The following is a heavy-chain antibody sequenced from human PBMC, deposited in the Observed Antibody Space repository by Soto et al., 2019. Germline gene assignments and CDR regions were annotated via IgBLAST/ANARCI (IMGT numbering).Heavy chain of an antibody. J-gene: IGHJ4*02. CDR1: GYTFTHYW. Sequence: LGESLKISCKVSGYTFTHYWLAWVRQVPGRGLEWVGFNYPRDSRVTYNRSFQGRVTIPADNSITTSSLQFSSLKSSDTATYFCARPRDSGSYYYSFDSWGQGTPGTGSS. CDR3: ARPRDSGSYYYSFDS. D-gene: IGHD1-26*01. V-gene: IGHV5-51*01. CDR2: NYPRDSRV.